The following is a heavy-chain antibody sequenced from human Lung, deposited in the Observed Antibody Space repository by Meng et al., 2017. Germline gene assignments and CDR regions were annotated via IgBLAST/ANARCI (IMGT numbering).Heavy chain of an antibody. V-gene: IGHV3-21*01. CDR1: GFNFSSYR. D-gene: IGHD1-7*01. CDR3: ARERGTSVY. CDR2: ISSSRSYI. Sequence: VGWWGGVAWPGGSVLLSCVSSGFNFSSYRMSGVRQAPGKGLEWVASISSSRSYIYYADSVKGRFTISRDNDKNSLYLQMNSLRADDTAVYYCARERGTSVYWGQGTLVTVSS. J-gene: IGHJ4*02.